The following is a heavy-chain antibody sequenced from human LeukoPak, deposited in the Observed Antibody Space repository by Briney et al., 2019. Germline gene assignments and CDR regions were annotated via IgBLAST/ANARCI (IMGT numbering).Heavy chain of an antibody. CDR1: GFTFNYD. CDR2: ISGSSVVT. D-gene: IGHD3-10*01. J-gene: IGHJ5*02. Sequence: GGSLRLSCAASGFTFNYDMSWVRQPPGQGLEWVSSISGSSVVTSYADSVKGRFTISRDNSKNTLYLQMNSLRAEDTAVYYCARDEGSQGDGPSRFGASWGQGTLVTVSS. CDR3: ARDEGSQGDGPSRFGAS. V-gene: IGHV3-23*01.